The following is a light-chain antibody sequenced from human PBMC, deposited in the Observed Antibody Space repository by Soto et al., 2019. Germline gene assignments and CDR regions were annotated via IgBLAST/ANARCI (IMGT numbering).Light chain of an antibody. J-gene: IGKJ1*01. CDR3: QKYTTAPWA. CDR2: AAS. Sequence: DFQMTQSPSSLSASRGDRVIITCRASQEINNYLAWYQQKPGRAPNLLIYAASTLQSGVPSRFSGSGSGTDFTLTISSLQPEDVATYYCQKYTTAPWAFGQGTKVEIK. V-gene: IGKV1-27*01. CDR1: QEINNY.